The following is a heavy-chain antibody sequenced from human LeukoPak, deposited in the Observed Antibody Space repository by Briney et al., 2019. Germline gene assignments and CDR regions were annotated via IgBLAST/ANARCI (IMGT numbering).Heavy chain of an antibody. CDR2: IFPADSDT. Sequence: GESLKISCKASGYSFTSNWIGWVRQLPGKGLEWMGIIFPADSDTRYSPSLQGQVSISADKSISTAYLQWSSLKASDTAIYYCARQGPSGYWGQGTLVTVSS. J-gene: IGHJ4*02. CDR1: GYSFTSNW. CDR3: ARQGPSGY. V-gene: IGHV5-51*01.